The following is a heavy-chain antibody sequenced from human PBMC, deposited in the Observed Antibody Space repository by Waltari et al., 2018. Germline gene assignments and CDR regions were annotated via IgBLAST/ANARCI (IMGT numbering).Heavy chain of an antibody. CDR1: GYTFTKYS. CDR2: IHGGNGNT. D-gene: IGHD3-3*01. CDR3: AKTQYDFWSAYFDY. J-gene: IGHJ4*02. Sequence: QVYLVQSGAEVKKPGASVTVSGKASGYTFTKYSMHWVRQAPGQGLEWMGWIHGGNGNTKYSKKFQDRLTISKDTSATTVYMELSSLTSEDTAVYYCAKTQYDFWSAYFDYWGQGTLVTVSS. V-gene: IGHV1-3*01.